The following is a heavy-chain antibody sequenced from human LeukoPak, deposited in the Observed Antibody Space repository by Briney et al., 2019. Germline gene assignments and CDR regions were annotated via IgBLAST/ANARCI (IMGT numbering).Heavy chain of an antibody. J-gene: IGHJ4*02. D-gene: IGHD4-17*01. CDR1: GFTFSRYA. CDR3: AYALPDY. CDR2: IRNDGSDK. V-gene: IGHV3-30*02. Sequence: GGSLRLSCAASGFTFSRYAMHWIRQAPGKGLEWVAFIRNDGSDKYYTGSVKGRFTISRDNSNNTLYLQMNSLTAEDTAVYYCAYALPDYWGQGSLVTVSS.